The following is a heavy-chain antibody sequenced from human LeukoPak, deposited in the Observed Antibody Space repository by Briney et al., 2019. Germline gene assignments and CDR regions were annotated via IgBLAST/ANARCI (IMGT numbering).Heavy chain of an antibody. J-gene: IGHJ4*02. CDR2: IYHSGST. CDR3: ALIGDIVVVPAAIRHDY. CDR1: GYSISSGYY. V-gene: IGHV4-38-2*01. Sequence: PSETLSLTCAVSGYSISSGYYWGWIRQPPGKGLEWIGRIYHSGSTYYNPSLKSRVTISVDTSKNQFSLKLSSVTAADTAVYYCALIGDIVVVPAAIRHDYWGQGNLVTVSS. D-gene: IGHD2-2*02.